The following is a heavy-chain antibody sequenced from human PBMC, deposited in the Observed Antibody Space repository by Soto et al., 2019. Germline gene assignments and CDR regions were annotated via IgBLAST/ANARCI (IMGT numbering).Heavy chain of an antibody. Sequence: GGSLRLSCAASGFTFSSYGMHWVRQAPGKGLEWVAVISYDGSNKYYADSVKGRFTISRDNSKNTLYLQMNSLRAEDTAVYYCAKDSSSQQLVRGGDYWGQGTLVTVSS. CDR1: GFTFSSYG. CDR3: AKDSSSQQLVRGGDY. J-gene: IGHJ4*02. D-gene: IGHD6-13*01. CDR2: ISYDGSNK. V-gene: IGHV3-30*18.